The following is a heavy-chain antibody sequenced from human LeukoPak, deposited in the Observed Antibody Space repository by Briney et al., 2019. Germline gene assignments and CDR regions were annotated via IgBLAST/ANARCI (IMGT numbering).Heavy chain of an antibody. CDR1: GFTVSSNY. CDR2: ISSSGSTI. Sequence: QTGGSLRLSCAASGFTVSSNYTSWVRQAPGKGLEWVSYISSSGSTIYYADSVKGRFTISRDNAKNSLYLQMNSLRAEDTAVYYCAREEGYGDYVQFDYWGQGTLVTVSS. D-gene: IGHD4-17*01. CDR3: AREEGYGDYVQFDY. V-gene: IGHV3-48*03. J-gene: IGHJ4*02.